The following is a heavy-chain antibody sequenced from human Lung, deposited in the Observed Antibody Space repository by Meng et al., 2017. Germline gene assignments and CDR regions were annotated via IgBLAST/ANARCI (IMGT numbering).Heavy chain of an antibody. J-gene: IGHJ2*01. Sequence: QVQVPASGPGLGKPSQTLSLTCTVSGGSISSSNYYWSWIRQPPGKGLEWSGHIYNSGSTYYSPSLKSRITISVDTSKNQFSLKLSSVTAADTAVYYCARGQKGYFDLWGRGTLVTVSS. V-gene: IGHV4-30-4*01. CDR2: IYNSGST. CDR3: ARGQKGYFDL. CDR1: GGSISSSNYY.